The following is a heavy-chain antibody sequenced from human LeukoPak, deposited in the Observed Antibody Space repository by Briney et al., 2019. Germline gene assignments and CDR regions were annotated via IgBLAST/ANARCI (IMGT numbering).Heavy chain of an antibody. CDR3: ARDVGGTQVSDAFDI. D-gene: IGHD3-10*01. Sequence: SQTLSLTCAISGDSVSSNSAAWNWIRQSPSRGLEWLTRTYYRSKWFNAYAVSVKSRITINPDTSRNQFSLQLNSVTPEDTAVYYCARDVGGTQVSDAFDIWGQGTMVTVSS. J-gene: IGHJ3*02. CDR2: TYYRSKWFN. V-gene: IGHV6-1*01. CDR1: GDSVSSNSAA.